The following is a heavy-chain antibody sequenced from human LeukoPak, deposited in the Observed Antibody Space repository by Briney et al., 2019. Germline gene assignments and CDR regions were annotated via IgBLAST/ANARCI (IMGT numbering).Heavy chain of an antibody. Sequence: SETLSLTCTVSGGSISSSSYYWGWIRQPPGKGLEWIGSIYYSGSTYYNPSLKSRVTISVDTSKNQFSLKLSSVTAADTAVYYCARDHYYGSGSYFDYWGQGTLVTVSS. CDR2: IYYSGST. CDR3: ARDHYYGSGSYFDY. J-gene: IGHJ4*02. V-gene: IGHV4-39*07. D-gene: IGHD3-10*01. CDR1: GGSISSSSYY.